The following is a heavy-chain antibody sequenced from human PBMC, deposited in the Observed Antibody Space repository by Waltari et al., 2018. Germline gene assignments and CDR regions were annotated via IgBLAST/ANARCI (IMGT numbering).Heavy chain of an antibody. Sequence: QVQLQESGPGLVKPSETLSLTCTVSGGSISSHYWSWIRQPPGKGLEWIGYIYYSGSTNYNPSLKSRVTISVDTSKNQFSLKLSSVTAADTAVYYCARCVGQQLDLRGNWFDPWGQGTLVTVSS. V-gene: IGHV4-59*11. CDR1: GGSISSHY. D-gene: IGHD6-13*01. CDR2: IYYSGST. CDR3: ARCVGQQLDLRGNWFDP. J-gene: IGHJ5*02.